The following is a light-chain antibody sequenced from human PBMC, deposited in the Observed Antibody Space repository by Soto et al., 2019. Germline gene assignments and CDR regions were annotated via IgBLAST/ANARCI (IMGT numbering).Light chain of an antibody. CDR3: QHADSFPLIT. J-gene: IGKJ5*01. V-gene: IGKV1-12*01. CDR1: EDISTW. Sequence: DIQMTQSPSSVSASVGDRVTITCRSSEDISTWLAWYQQKPGKAPKLLIYVASSLQSGVPSRFSGSGSGTDFPLTISSLQPEDFATYYCQHADSFPLITFGQGTRLDIK. CDR2: VAS.